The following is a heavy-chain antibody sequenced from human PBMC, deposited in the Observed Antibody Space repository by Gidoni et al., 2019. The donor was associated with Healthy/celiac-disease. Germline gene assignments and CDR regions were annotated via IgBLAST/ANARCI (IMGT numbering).Heavy chain of an antibody. CDR1: GFPFRRYA. V-gene: IGHV3-23*01. Sequence: EVQLLESGGGLVQPVGSLRLSCAASGFPFRRYAMSWVRQAPGKGLEWVSAISGSGGSTYYADSVKGRFTISRDNSKNTLYLQMNSRRAEDTAVYYCAKEKQKTLAYNWFDPWGQGTLVTVSS. J-gene: IGHJ5*02. CDR3: AKEKQKTLAYNWFDP. CDR2: ISGSGGST.